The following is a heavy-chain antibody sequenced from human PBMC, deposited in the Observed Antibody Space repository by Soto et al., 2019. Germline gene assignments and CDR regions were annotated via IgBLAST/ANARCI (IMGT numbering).Heavy chain of an antibody. CDR2: LSGTGGTT. D-gene: IGHD3-3*01. Sequence: HPGGSLRLSCAASGFSLRPYSMNWVRQAPGKGLEWVSGLSGTGGTTYYADSVKGRFTISRDNSKNMLFLQMNSLRAEDTAVYYCAKSKDSTIFGVVIYYFDYWGQGTLVTGS. CDR3: AKSKDSTIFGVVIYYFDY. CDR1: GFSLRPYS. V-gene: IGHV3-23*01. J-gene: IGHJ4*02.